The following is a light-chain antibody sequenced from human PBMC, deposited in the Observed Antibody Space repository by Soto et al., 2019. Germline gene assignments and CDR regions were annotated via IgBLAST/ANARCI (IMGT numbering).Light chain of an antibody. J-gene: IGLJ3*02. CDR1: SSDVGSYDY. CDR3: AAWDDSLNGRV. CDR2: NVN. V-gene: IGLV2-11*01. Sequence: QSALIQPPSVSGSPGQSVTISCTGTSSDVGSYDYVSWYQQHPGTVPKPMIYNVNTRPSGVPDRFSGSKSGNTASMTISGLQSEDEADYYCAAWDDSLNGRVFGGGTQLTVL.